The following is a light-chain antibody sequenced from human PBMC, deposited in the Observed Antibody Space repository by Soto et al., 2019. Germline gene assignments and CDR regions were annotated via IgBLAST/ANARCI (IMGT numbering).Light chain of an antibody. J-gene: IGKJ1*01. Sequence: EIVLTQSPGTLSLSPGERATLSCRASQSVSSSYLAWYQQKPGQAPRLLIYGTSSRATAIPDRFSGSGSGPEFTLTISRLEPEDFAVYYCQQYGSSSWTFGQGTKVEIK. CDR1: QSVSSSY. CDR2: GTS. V-gene: IGKV3-20*01. CDR3: QQYGSSSWT.